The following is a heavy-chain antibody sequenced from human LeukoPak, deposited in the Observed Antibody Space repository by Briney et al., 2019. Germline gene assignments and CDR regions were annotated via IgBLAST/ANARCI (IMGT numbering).Heavy chain of an antibody. J-gene: IGHJ4*02. CDR1: GYTFTSYG. Sequence: ASVKVSCKASGYTFTSYGISWVRQAPGQGLEWMGWISVYNGDTKYAQKIQGRVTMTTDTSTTTAYMELRSLRSDDTAVYYCARDNDSRDPPHFDYWGQGTLVTVSS. CDR3: ARDNDSRDPPHFDY. V-gene: IGHV1-18*04. D-gene: IGHD3-16*01. CDR2: ISVYNGDT.